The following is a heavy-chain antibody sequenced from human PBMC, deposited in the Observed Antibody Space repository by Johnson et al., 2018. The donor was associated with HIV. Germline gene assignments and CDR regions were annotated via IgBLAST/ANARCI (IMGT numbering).Heavy chain of an antibody. CDR2: IRFDGSIE. CDR1: GFTFSDYY. J-gene: IGHJ3*02. Sequence: QVQLVESGGGLVKPGGSLRLSCAASGFTFSDYYMSWIRQAPGKGLEWVAFIRFDGSIEHQRDSVKGRFSISRDNSKNTMYLQMNSLRPEDTAVYYCAKTLGYDSSDYHDGFDIWGQGTMVTVSS. CDR3: AKTLGYDSSDYHDGFDI. D-gene: IGHD3-22*01. V-gene: IGHV3-30*02.